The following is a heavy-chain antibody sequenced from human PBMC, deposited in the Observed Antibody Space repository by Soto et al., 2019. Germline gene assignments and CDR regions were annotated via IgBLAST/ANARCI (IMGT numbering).Heavy chain of an antibody. V-gene: IGHV1-69*12. Sequence: QVQLVQSGAEVRQPASSVKVSCKTSEGTFSSYAITWVRQAPGQGLEWMGGIVPIVDTSTYAQKFQGRVTTTAAESTSTVYMELSSLRSDDTAVYYCVRVVAIPGYPDNWGQGTLVTVSS. CDR2: IVPIVDTS. J-gene: IGHJ4*02. CDR3: VRVVAIPGYPDN. D-gene: IGHD5-12*01. CDR1: EGTFSSYA.